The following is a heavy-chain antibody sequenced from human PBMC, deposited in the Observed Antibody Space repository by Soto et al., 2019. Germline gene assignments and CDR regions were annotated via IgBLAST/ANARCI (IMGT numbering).Heavy chain of an antibody. CDR2: ISGSGGST. J-gene: IGHJ4*02. Sequence: GGSLRLSCAASGFTFSSYAMSWVRQAPGKGLEWVSAISGSGGSTYYADSVKGRFTIPRDNSKNTLYLQMNSLRAEDTAVYYCAKDTLWQQLAPLDYWGQGTLVTVSS. D-gene: IGHD6-13*01. CDR1: GFTFSSYA. CDR3: AKDTLWQQLAPLDY. V-gene: IGHV3-23*01.